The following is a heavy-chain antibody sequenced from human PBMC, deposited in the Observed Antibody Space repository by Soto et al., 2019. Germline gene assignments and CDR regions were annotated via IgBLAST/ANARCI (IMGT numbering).Heavy chain of an antibody. D-gene: IGHD3-10*01. CDR3: AREEVAYYGSGSYNWFDP. J-gene: IGHJ5*02. V-gene: IGHV4-31*03. CDR2: IYYSGST. Sequence: QVQLQESGPGLVKPSQTLSLTCTVSGGSISSGGYYWSWIRQHPGKGLEWIGYIYYSGSTYYNPSLESRVTISVDTSKNQFARQLSSVTAADTAVYYCAREEVAYYGSGSYNWFDPWGQGTLVTVSS. CDR1: GGSISSGGYY.